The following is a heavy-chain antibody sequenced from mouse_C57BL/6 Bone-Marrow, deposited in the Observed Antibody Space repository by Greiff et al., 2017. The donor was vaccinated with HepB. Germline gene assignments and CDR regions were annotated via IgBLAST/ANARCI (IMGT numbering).Heavy chain of an antibody. Sequence: EVKLMESGGGLVQPGGSLKLSCAASGFTFSDYYMYWVRQTPEKRMEWVAYISNGGGSTYYPDTVKGRFTISRDNAKNTLYLQMSRLKSEDTAMYYCARQDYYGSSPWFAYWGQGTLVTVSA. CDR1: GFTFSDYY. D-gene: IGHD1-1*01. CDR3: ARQDYYGSSPWFAY. CDR2: ISNGGGST. J-gene: IGHJ3*01. V-gene: IGHV5-12*01.